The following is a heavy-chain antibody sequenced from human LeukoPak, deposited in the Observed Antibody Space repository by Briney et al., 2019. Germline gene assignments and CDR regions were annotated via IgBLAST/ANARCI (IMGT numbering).Heavy chain of an antibody. Sequence: ASVKVSCKASGYTFINYAISWVRQAPGQGLEWMGWISAYNANTHYAQKVQGRVTITADESTSTAYMELSSLRSEDTAVYYCARDRANFGGNSGKFGSYYFDYWGQGTLVTVSS. CDR3: ARDRANFGGNSGKFGSYYFDY. D-gene: IGHD4-23*01. CDR2: ISAYNANT. CDR1: GYTFINYA. V-gene: IGHV1-18*01. J-gene: IGHJ4*02.